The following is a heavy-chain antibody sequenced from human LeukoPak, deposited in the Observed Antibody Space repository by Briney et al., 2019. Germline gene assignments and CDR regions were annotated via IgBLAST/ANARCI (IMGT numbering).Heavy chain of an antibody. D-gene: IGHD6-19*01. CDR2: IRGSGGST. V-gene: IGHV3-23*01. CDR3: AKDGEQWLAYYFDY. CDR1: GFTFSSYA. Sequence: PGGSLRLSCAASGFTFSSYAMSWVRQAPGKGLEWVSAIRGSGGSTYYADSVKGRFTISRDNSKNTLCLQMNSLRAEDTAVYYCAKDGEQWLAYYFDYWGQGTLVTVSS. J-gene: IGHJ4*02.